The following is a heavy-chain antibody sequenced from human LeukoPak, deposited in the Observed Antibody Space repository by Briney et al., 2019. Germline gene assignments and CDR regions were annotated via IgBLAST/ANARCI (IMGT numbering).Heavy chain of an antibody. Sequence: GGSLRLSCAASGFTFSSYWMSWVRQAPAKGLEWVANIKQDGSEKYYVDSVKGRFTISRDNAKNSLYLQMNSLRAEDTAVYYCARGPYSSSWALDYWGQGTLVTVSS. V-gene: IGHV3-7*01. D-gene: IGHD6-13*01. J-gene: IGHJ4*02. CDR1: GFTFSSYW. CDR3: ARGPYSSSWALDY. CDR2: IKQDGSEK.